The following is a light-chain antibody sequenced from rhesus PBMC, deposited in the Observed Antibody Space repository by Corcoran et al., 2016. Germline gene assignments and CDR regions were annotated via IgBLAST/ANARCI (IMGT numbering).Light chain of an antibody. Sequence: DIQMTQSPSSVSASVGDRVTITCRASQGISSYLAWYQQKPGKAPKLLIYYATTLQSGVPSRFSGSGSWTEFTLTISSLQSEEFATYYCQQYSSSRTCGQGTKVEIK. J-gene: IGKJ1*01. V-gene: IGKV1-25*01. CDR3: QQYSSSRT. CDR1: QGISSY. CDR2: YAT.